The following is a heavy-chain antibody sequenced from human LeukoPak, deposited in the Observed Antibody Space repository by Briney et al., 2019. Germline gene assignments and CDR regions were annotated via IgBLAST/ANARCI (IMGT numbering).Heavy chain of an antibody. CDR2: INPNSGGT. J-gene: IGHJ5*02. V-gene: IGHV1-2*02. CDR3: ARETKWIQLWNH. CDR1: GYTFTGYY. Sequence: GASVKVSCKASGYTFTGYYVHWVRQAPGQGLEWMGWINPNSGGTNYAQKFQGRVTMTRDTSISTAYMELSRLRSDDTAVYYCARETKWIQLWNHWGQGTLVTVPS. D-gene: IGHD5-18*01.